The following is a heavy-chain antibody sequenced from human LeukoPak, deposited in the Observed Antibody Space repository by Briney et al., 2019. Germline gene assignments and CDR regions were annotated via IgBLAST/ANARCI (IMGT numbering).Heavy chain of an antibody. CDR2: IRSKAYGGTT. J-gene: IGHJ4*02. Sequence: PGGSLRLSCTASGFTFGDYAMSWVRQAPGKGLEWVGFIRSKAYGGTTEYAASVKGRFTISRDDSKSIAYLQMNSLKTEDTAVYYCTRDEDWGGYCSSTSCYLGPGDYWGQGTLVTVSS. V-gene: IGHV3-49*04. CDR3: TRDEDWGGYCSSTSCYLGPGDY. CDR1: GFTFGDYA. D-gene: IGHD2-2*01.